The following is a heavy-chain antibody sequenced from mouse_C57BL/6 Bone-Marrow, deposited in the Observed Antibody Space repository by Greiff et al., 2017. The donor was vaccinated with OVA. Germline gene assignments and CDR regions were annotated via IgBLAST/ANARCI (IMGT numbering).Heavy chain of an antibody. Sequence: QVQLQQSGAELAKPGASVKLSCKASGYTFTSYWMHWVKQRPGQGLEWIGYINPSSGYTKYNQKFKDKATLTADKSSSTAHMQQSSLTYEDCEVLSCTRNDGNEDFDYRDQGTTHTITS. V-gene: IGHV1-7*01. J-gene: IGHJ2*01. CDR1: GYTFTSYW. CDR2: INPSSGYT. D-gene: IGHD2-1*01. CDR3: TRNDGNEDFDY.